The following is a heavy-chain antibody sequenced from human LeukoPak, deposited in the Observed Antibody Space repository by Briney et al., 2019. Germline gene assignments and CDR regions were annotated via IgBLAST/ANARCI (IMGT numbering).Heavy chain of an antibody. Sequence: PGGSLRLSCAASGFTVSSNYMGWVRQAPGKGLEWVSVIYSGGSTYYADSVKGRFTISRDNSKNTLYLQMNSLRAEDTAVYYCARYSGNDSSGYYRYYFDYWGQGTLVTVSS. J-gene: IGHJ4*02. V-gene: IGHV3-53*01. CDR3: ARYSGNDSSGYYRYYFDY. CDR2: IYSGGST. D-gene: IGHD3-22*01. CDR1: GFTVSSNY.